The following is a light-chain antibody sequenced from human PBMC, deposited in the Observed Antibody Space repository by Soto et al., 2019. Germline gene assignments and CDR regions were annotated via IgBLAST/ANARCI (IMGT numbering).Light chain of an antibody. CDR1: QGIGGD. J-gene: IGKJ1*01. V-gene: IGKV1-17*01. Sequence: DIQMTQSPSSLSASVGDRVTITCRASQGIGGDAGWYQQRPGKPPKRLLYATSTLQSGIPSRFSGGGFGTELTLTICSLQPEDFATYYCVQHNSYPRTFGQGTRVEMK. CDR3: VQHNSYPRT. CDR2: ATS.